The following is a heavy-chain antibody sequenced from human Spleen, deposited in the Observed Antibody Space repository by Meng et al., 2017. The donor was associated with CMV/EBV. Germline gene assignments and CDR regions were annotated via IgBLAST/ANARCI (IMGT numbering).Heavy chain of an antibody. V-gene: IGHV3-20*04. Sequence: GESLKISCAASGFTFDDYGMSWVRQAPGKGLEWVSGINWNGGSTGYADSVKGRITISRDNAKNSLYLQMNSLRAEDTALYYCTRDLTGPTQGGYCGQGTLVTVSS. J-gene: IGHJ4*02. CDR1: GFTFDDYG. CDR3: TRDLTGPTQGGY. D-gene: IGHD3-16*01. CDR2: INWNGGST.